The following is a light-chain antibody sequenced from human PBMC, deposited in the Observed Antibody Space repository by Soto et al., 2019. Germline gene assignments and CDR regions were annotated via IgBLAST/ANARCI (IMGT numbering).Light chain of an antibody. V-gene: IGKV1-12*01. CDR3: QQANNFPPT. CDR2: AAS. Sequence: DIQMTQSPSSVSASVGDRVTISCRASQGINTWLAWYQHKPGKAPKLLIFAASGLPSGLPSRFSGSGSGTNFTLTISSLLPEDFATYYCQQANNFPPTFGGGTKVEVK. J-gene: IGKJ4*01. CDR1: QGINTW.